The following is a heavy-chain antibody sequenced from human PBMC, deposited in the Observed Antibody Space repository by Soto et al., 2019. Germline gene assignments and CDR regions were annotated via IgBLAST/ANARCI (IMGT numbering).Heavy chain of an antibody. J-gene: IGHJ5*02. V-gene: IGHV4-59*08. CDR2: IYYSGST. CDR1: GGSISSYY. CDR3: ASGGEGWFDP. Sequence: SETLSLTCTVYGGSISSYYWSWIRQPPGKGVEWIGYIYYSGSTYYNPSRKSRVTISVDTSKNQFSLKLSSVTAADTAVYYCASGGEGWFDPWGQGTLVTVSS. D-gene: IGHD2-21*01.